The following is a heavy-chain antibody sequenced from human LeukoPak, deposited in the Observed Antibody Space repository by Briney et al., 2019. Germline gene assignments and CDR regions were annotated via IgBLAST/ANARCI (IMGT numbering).Heavy chain of an antibody. J-gene: IGHJ5*02. CDR3: AREWCSSTSCYNWFDP. Sequence: GGSLRLSCAAFGFTFSSYWMHWVRRAPGKGLVWVSRINSDGSSTSYADSVKGRFTISRDNAKNTMYLQMNSLRAEDTAVYYCAREWCSSTSCYNWFDPWSQGTLVTVSS. CDR1: GFTFSSYW. V-gene: IGHV3-74*01. CDR2: INSDGSST. D-gene: IGHD2-2*01.